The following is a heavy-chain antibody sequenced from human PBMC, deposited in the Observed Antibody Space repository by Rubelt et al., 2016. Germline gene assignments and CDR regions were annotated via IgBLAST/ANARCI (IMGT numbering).Heavy chain of an antibody. D-gene: IGHD4/OR15-4a*01. CDR2: IFHSGST. J-gene: IGHJ4*02. CDR3: ARLRGYGED. V-gene: IGHV4-38-2*02. CDR1: GYSISSGYY. Sequence: QVQLQESGPGLVRPSQTLSLTCTVSGYSISSGYYWGWIRQPPGKGLEWIGSIFHSGSTYDNPSLKSRVTMSVDTSKNQFSRVLNALNAADTAVYYCARLRGYGEDWGQGTLVTVSS.